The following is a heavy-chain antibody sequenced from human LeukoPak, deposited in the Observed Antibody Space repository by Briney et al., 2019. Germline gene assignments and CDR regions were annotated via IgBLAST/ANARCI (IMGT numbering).Heavy chain of an antibody. D-gene: IGHD3-22*01. Sequence: GGSLRLSCAASGFTFSSYGMTWVRQAPGKGLEWVSGISGSAGGTYYADSVKGRFTISRDNSKNTLYLQVDSLRAEDTAIYYCAKRAGDSGGYLDYWGQGTLVTVSS. J-gene: IGHJ4*02. CDR1: GFTFSSYG. V-gene: IGHV3-23*01. CDR2: ISGSAGGT. CDR3: AKRAGDSGGYLDY.